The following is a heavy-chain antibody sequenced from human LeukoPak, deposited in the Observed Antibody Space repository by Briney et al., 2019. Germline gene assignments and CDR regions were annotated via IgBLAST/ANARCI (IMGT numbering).Heavy chain of an antibody. J-gene: IGHJ3*01. V-gene: IGHV3-23*01. D-gene: IGHD4-17*01. CDR3: ATLYGVPADA. CDR1: GFTFSSYA. CDR2: ISGSGGST. Sequence: GGSLRLSCAASGFTFSSYAMSWVRQAPGKGLEWVSAISGSGGSTYYADSVKGRFTISRDNAKNSLYLQMNSLRAEDTAVYYCATLYGVPADAWGQGTMVTVSS.